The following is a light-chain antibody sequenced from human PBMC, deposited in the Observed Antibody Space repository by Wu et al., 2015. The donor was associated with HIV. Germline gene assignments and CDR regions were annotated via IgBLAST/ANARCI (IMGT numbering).Light chain of an antibody. CDR2: KAS. Sequence: QMTQSHSTLSASVGDRVTITCRASQSISSWLAWYQQKPGKAPNLLIYKASSLESGVPSRFSGSGSGTEFTLTISGLQPDDVATYYCQQYNSYPYTFGQGTKLDIK. CDR1: QSISSW. V-gene: IGKV1-5*03. J-gene: IGKJ2*01. CDR3: QQYNSYPYT.